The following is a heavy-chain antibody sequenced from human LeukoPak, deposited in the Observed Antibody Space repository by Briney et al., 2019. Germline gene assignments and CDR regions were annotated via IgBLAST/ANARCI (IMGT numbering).Heavy chain of an antibody. CDR1: GGSFSGYY. V-gene: IGHV4-34*01. J-gene: IGHJ5*02. CDR3: ARVWRMGITMVRGINWFDP. D-gene: IGHD3-10*01. Sequence: SETLSLTCAVYGGSFSGYYWSWIRQPPGKGLEWIGEINHSGSTNYNPSLKSRATISVDTSKNQFSLKPSSVTAADTAVYYCARVWRMGITMVRGINWFDPWGQGTLVTVSS. CDR2: INHSGST.